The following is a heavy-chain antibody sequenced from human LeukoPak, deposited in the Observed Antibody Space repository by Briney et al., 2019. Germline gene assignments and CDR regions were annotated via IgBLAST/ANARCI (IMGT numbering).Heavy chain of an antibody. Sequence: PGGSLRLSCAASGFTFSNYAMTWVRQAPGKGLEWVSAMSASGGNTYYADSARGRFAISRDNSKNTVYLQMNSLRAEDTAIYYCAKDLRGGGWYLSIDCWGQGTLVTVSS. CDR1: GFTFSNYA. V-gene: IGHV3-23*01. CDR2: MSASGGNT. D-gene: IGHD6-19*01. CDR3: AKDLRGGGWYLSIDC. J-gene: IGHJ4*02.